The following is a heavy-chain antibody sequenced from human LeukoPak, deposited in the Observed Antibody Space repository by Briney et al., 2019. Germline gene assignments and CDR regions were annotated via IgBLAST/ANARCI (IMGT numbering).Heavy chain of an antibody. J-gene: IGHJ4*02. Sequence: SVKVSCKASGGTFSSYAISWVRQAPGQGLEWMGGIIPILGIANYAQKFQGRVTITADKSTSTAYMELSSLRSEDTAVYYCARERGDIVATIGYFDYWGQGTLVTVSS. CDR3: ARERGDIVATIGYFDY. CDR2: IIPILGIA. CDR1: GGTFSSYA. V-gene: IGHV1-69*04. D-gene: IGHD5-12*01.